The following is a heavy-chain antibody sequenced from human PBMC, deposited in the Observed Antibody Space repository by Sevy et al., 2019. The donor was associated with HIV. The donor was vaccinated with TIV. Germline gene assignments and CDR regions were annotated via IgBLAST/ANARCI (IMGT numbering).Heavy chain of an antibody. Sequence: GSLRLSCAASGFTFSNYAMHWVRQAPGKGLEWVAVISYDGSNKYYADSVRGRFTISRDSSKNKLYLQMNSLRPEDTAVYYCARDLEVYGGWEQTSQGMDVWGQGTTVTVSS. J-gene: IGHJ6*02. CDR2: ISYDGSNK. CDR3: ARDLEVYGGWEQTSQGMDV. D-gene: IGHD1-26*01. CDR1: GFTFSNYA. V-gene: IGHV3-30-3*01.